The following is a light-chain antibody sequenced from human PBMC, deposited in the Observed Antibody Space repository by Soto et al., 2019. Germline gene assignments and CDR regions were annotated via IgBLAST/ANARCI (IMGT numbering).Light chain of an antibody. CDR1: QSVSSGY. CDR3: QQYGPSPLYS. CDR2: ATY. V-gene: IGKV3-20*01. Sequence: VLTQSPGTLSLSPGERATHSCRAGQSVSSGYLAWYQQKPGQAPRLLIYATYTRATGIPDRFSGSGSGTDFTLTISRLQPEDFAVYYCQQYGPSPLYSFGQGTKLEIK. J-gene: IGKJ2*01.